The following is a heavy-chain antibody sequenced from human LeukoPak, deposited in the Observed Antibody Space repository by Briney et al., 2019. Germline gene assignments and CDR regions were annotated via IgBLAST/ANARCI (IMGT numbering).Heavy chain of an antibody. V-gene: IGHV4-59*01. D-gene: IGHD5-24*01. CDR1: GGSISPYY. CDR2: IYYSGST. CDR3: ARYNGAQLTFDY. Sequence: PSETLSLTCTVSGGSISPYYWNWIRQPPGKGLEWIGYIYYSGSTNYNPSLKSRVTISVDTSKNQFSLKLSSVTAADTAVYYCARYNGAQLTFDYWGQGTLVTVSS. J-gene: IGHJ4*02.